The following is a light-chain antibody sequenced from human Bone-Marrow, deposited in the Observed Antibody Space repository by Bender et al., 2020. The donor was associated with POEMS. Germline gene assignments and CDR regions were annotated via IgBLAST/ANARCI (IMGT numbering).Light chain of an antibody. Sequence: QSALTQPASVSGSPGQSITLSCTGTSSDVGGYSYVSWYQQPPGKAPKLMIYDVSNRPSGGSSRFSGSKSGHTASLTISGLQAEDEADYYCPSYTSSNTLVFGGGTKLTVL. CDR3: PSYTSSNTLV. J-gene: IGLJ3*02. CDR1: SSDVGGYSY. CDR2: DVS. V-gene: IGLV2-14*01.